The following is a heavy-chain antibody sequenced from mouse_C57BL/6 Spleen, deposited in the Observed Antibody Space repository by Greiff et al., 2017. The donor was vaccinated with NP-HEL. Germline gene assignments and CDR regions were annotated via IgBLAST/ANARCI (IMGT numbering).Heavy chain of an antibody. CDR1: GFTFSDYY. Sequence: EVHLVESEGGLVQPGRSMKLSCTASGFTFSDYYMAWVRQVPEKGLEWVANINYDGSSTYYLDSLKSRFIISRDNAKNILYLQMSSLKSEDTATYYCARALYYYGSSFYWYFDVWGTGTTVTVSS. CDR2: INYDGSST. J-gene: IGHJ1*03. CDR3: ARALYYYGSSFYWYFDV. V-gene: IGHV5-16*01. D-gene: IGHD1-1*01.